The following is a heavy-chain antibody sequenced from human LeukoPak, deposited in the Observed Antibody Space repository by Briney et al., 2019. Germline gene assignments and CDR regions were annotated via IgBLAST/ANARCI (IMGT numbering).Heavy chain of an antibody. CDR2: FDPEDGET. J-gene: IGHJ4*02. D-gene: IGHD6-13*01. V-gene: IGHV1-24*01. Sequence: ASVKVSCKVSGYTLTELSMHWVRQAPGKGLECMGGFDPEDGETIYAQKFQGRVTMTEDTSTDTAYMELSSLRSEDTAVYYCATVAYSSSWETYFDYWGQGTLVTVSS. CDR3: ATVAYSSSWETYFDY. CDR1: GYTLTELS.